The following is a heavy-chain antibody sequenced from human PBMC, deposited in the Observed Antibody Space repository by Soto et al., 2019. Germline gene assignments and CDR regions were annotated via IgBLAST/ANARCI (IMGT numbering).Heavy chain of an antibody. V-gene: IGHV1-18*01. CDR1: GYTFTSYG. J-gene: IGHJ6*02. D-gene: IGHD3-10*01. CDR2: ISAYNGNT. CDR3: ASPPYYGAGSYSQYYYYGMDV. Sequence: QVQLVQSGAEVKKPGASVKVSCKASGYTFTSYGISWVRQAPGQGLEWMGWISAYNGNTNYAQKLQGRVTMTTDTSTSTAYMELRGLRSDDTAVYYCASPPYYGAGSYSQYYYYGMDVWGQGTTDTVSS.